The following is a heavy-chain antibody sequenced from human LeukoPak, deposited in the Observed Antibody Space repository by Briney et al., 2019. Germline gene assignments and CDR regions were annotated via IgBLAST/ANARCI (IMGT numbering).Heavy chain of an antibody. CDR3: ARVGYDFWSGLEYGMDV. CDR2: IYTSGST. D-gene: IGHD3-3*01. CDR1: GGSISSGSYY. Sequence: SENLSLTCTVSGGSISSGSYYWSWIRQPAGKGLEWIGRIYTSGSTNYNPSLKSRVTISVDTSKNQFSLKLSSVTAADTAVYYCARVGYDFWSGLEYGMDVWGQGTTVTVSS. J-gene: IGHJ6*02. V-gene: IGHV4-61*02.